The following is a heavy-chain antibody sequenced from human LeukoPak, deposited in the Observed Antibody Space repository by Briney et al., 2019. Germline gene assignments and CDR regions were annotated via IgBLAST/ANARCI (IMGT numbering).Heavy chain of an antibody. Sequence: GGILRLSCVASGFTFSTSRMNWVRQAPGKGLEWVSSISSGSNYIYNADSVKGRFTISRDNAKNSLYLQMNSLRAEDTAVYYCARDSAEYDFDYWGQGTLVSVSS. CDR2: ISSGSNYI. J-gene: IGHJ4*02. V-gene: IGHV3-21*01. D-gene: IGHD3-3*01. CDR3: ARDSAEYDFDY. CDR1: GFTFSTSR.